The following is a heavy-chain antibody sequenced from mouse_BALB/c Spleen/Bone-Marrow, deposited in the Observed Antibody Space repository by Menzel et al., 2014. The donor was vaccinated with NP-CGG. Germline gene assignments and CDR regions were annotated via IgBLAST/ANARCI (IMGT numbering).Heavy chain of an antibody. CDR1: GFNIKDAY. J-gene: IGHJ1*01. Sequence: VQLQQSGAELVKPGASVKLSCTASGFNIKDAYMHWVKQRPEQGLEWIGRIDPANGNTKYDPKFQGKATITADTSSNTAYLQLSSLTSEDTAVYYCARYDYGWYYYVWGAGTTVTVSS. V-gene: IGHV14-3*02. CDR3: ARYDYGWYYYV. D-gene: IGHD1-1*01. CDR2: IDPANGNT.